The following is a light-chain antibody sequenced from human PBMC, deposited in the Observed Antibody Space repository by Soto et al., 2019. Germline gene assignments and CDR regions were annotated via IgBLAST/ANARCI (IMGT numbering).Light chain of an antibody. CDR2: GAS. Sequence: EIVVTQSPATLSVSPGERATLSCRASQTVSSNLAWYQQKPGQAPRLLFHGASTRATGVPARFSGSGSGTEFTLTVSSLQSEDFAVYFCQQYNNWPWTFGQGTKVEMK. CDR1: QTVSSN. V-gene: IGKV3-15*01. CDR3: QQYNNWPWT. J-gene: IGKJ1*01.